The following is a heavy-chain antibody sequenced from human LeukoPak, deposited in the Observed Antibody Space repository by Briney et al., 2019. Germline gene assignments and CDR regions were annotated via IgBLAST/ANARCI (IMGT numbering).Heavy chain of an antibody. Sequence: ASVKVSCKASGGTFSSYAIGWVRQAPGQGLEWMGGIIPIFGTANYAQKFQGKVTITADESTSTAYMELSSLRSEDTAVYYCARALSGSRWDYYYYYMDVWGKGTTVTVSS. D-gene: IGHD1-26*01. V-gene: IGHV1-69*13. CDR2: IIPIFGTA. J-gene: IGHJ6*03. CDR1: GGTFSSYA. CDR3: ARALSGSRWDYYYYYMDV.